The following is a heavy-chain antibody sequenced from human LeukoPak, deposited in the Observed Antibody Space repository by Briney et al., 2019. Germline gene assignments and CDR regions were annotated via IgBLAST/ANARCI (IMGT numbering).Heavy chain of an antibody. V-gene: IGHV4-59*01. Sequence: SETLSLTCTVSGGSISSYYWSWIRQPPGKGLEWIGYIYYSGSTNYNPSLKSRVTISVDTSKNQFPLKLSSVPAADTAVYYCARVVFGAQYYYGSKAVGHWFDPWGQGTLVTVSS. J-gene: IGHJ5*02. CDR1: GGSISSYY. D-gene: IGHD3-10*01. CDR3: ARVVFGAQYYYGSKAVGHWFDP. CDR2: IYYSGST.